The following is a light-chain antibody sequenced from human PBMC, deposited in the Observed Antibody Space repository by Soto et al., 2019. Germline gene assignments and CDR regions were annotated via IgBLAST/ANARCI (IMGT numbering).Light chain of an antibody. CDR2: DVS. J-gene: IGLJ2*01. Sequence: QSALTQPASVSGSPGQSITISCTGTSSDVGGYNYVSWYQQHPGKAPKLMIYDVSNRPSGVSNRFSGSKSGNTASLTISGLQAYDESDYYSSSYTSSSTLVVFGGGTKLTVL. V-gene: IGLV2-14*01. CDR1: SSDVGGYNY. CDR3: SSYTSSSTLVV.